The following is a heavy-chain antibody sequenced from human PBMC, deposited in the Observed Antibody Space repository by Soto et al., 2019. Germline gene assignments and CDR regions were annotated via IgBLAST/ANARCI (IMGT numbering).Heavy chain of an antibody. D-gene: IGHD5-12*01. J-gene: IGHJ4*02. CDR2: VYYSGST. V-gene: IGHV4-59*01. Sequence: PSETLSLTCTLSGGSISGYYWSWIRQPPGKGLEWIGYVYYSGSTKHNPSLESRVTISVDMSNNQFSLMLTSVTAADTAVYYCAKYRRTDAEGYRLDFWGQGTLVTVSS. CDR3: AKYRRTDAEGYRLDF. CDR1: GGSISGYY.